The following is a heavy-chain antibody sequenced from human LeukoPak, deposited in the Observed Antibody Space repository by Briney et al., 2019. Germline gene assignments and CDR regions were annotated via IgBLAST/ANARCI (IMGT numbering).Heavy chain of an antibody. Sequence: GASVKVSCKASVYTFTCYVIYWVRQAPGQGLEWMGWMNPNSGNTGYAQKFQGRVTMTRNTSISTAYMELSSLRSEDTAVYYCAIMITFGGVIAPYDYWGQGTLVTVSS. J-gene: IGHJ4*02. D-gene: IGHD3-16*02. CDR3: AIMITFGGVIAPYDY. V-gene: IGHV1-8*01. CDR1: VYTFTCYV. CDR2: MNPNSGNT.